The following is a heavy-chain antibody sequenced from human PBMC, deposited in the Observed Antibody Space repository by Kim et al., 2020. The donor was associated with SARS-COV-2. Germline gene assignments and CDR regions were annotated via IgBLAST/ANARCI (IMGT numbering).Heavy chain of an antibody. V-gene: IGHV3-9*01. CDR2: ISWNSGRI. J-gene: IGHJ4*02. CDR1: GFIFDDYA. Sequence: GGSLRLSCAASGFIFDDYAMHWVRQVPGKGLEWVAGISWNSGRIGYADSVKGRYIISRDNAKNSLYLQMNSLRAEDTALYYCVKDMGPGEAEGNTGLDYWGQGPPVTVPS. D-gene: IGHD5-18*01. CDR3: VKDMGPGEAEGNTGLDY.